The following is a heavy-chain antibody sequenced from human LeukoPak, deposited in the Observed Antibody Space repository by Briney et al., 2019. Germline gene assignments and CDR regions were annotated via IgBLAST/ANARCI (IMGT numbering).Heavy chain of an antibody. Sequence: GGSLRLSCEASGFNISPYGMHWVRQAPGKGLEWLAAIWSDGRNPFYEDSVKGRITISRDNSKSTVYLQMNNLRAEDTAVYYCARGADYSDSSGLAELDIWGQGTMVTVSS. CDR1: GFNISPYG. CDR3: ARGADYSDSSGLAELDI. J-gene: IGHJ3*02. CDR2: IWSDGRNP. V-gene: IGHV3-33*08. D-gene: IGHD3-22*01.